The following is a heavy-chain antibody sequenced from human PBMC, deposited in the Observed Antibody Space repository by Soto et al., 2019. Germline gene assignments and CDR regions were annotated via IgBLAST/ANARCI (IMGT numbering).Heavy chain of an antibody. D-gene: IGHD3-22*01. CDR2: IYYSGST. CDR1: GGSISSGDYY. J-gene: IGHJ5*02. V-gene: IGHV4-30-4*01. Sequence: SETLSLTCTVSGGSISSGDYYWSWIRQPPGKGLEWIGYIYYSGSTYYNPSLKSRVTISVDTSKNQFSLKLSSVTAADTAVYYCASYDSSGYMEFDPWGQGTLVTVSS. CDR3: ASYDSSGYMEFDP.